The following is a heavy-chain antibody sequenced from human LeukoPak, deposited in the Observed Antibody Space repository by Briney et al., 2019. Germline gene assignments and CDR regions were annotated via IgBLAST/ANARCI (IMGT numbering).Heavy chain of an antibody. CDR3: ARSRYCSSTSCPNPDY. CDR2: IDPSDSYT. J-gene: IGHJ4*02. Sequence: GESLKISCKGSGYSFNSYWISWVRQMPGKGLEWMGRIDPSDSYTNYSPSFQGHVTISADKSISTAYLQWSGLKASDTAMYYCARSRYCSSTSCPNPDYWGQGTLVTVSS. CDR1: GYSFNSYW. V-gene: IGHV5-10-1*01. D-gene: IGHD2-2*01.